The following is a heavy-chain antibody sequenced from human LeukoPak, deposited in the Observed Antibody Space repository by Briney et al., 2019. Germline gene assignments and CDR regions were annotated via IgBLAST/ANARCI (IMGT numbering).Heavy chain of an antibody. CDR1: GFTFSSYA. CDR3: AKDPHAWGNLY. D-gene: IGHD4-23*01. CDR2: ISYDGSNK. Sequence: GGSLSLSCAASGFTFSSYAMHWVRQAPGKGLEWVAVISYDGSNKYYADSVKGRFTISRDNSKNTLYLQMNSLRAEDTAVYYCAKDPHAWGNLYWGQGTLVTVSS. J-gene: IGHJ4*02. V-gene: IGHV3-30-3*01.